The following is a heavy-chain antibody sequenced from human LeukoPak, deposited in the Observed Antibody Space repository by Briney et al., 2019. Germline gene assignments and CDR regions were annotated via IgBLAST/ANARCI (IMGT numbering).Heavy chain of an antibody. CDR2: ISYIGTT. V-gene: IGHV4-59*11. CDR3: ARDLVTVTKGFDI. D-gene: IGHD4-17*01. CDR1: GDSFSSHY. Sequence: SETLSLTCAVSGDSFSSHYWTWIRQAPGRGLEWIGYISYIGTTNYNPSLKSRVAISIDTSKNQFSLKLTSVTTADTAVYYCARDLVTVTKGFDIWGLGTMVGVSS. J-gene: IGHJ3*02.